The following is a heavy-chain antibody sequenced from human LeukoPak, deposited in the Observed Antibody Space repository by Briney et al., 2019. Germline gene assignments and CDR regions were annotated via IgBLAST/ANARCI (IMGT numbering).Heavy chain of an antibody. CDR3: ARYITMVRGGSWFDP. D-gene: IGHD3-10*01. J-gene: IGHJ5*02. Sequence: ASVKVSCKASGYTFTSYDINWVRQATGQGLEWMGWMNPNSGNTGYAQKFQGRVPMTRNTSISTAYMELSSLRSEDTALYYCARYITMVRGGSWFDPWGQGTLVTVSS. CDR2: MNPNSGNT. V-gene: IGHV1-8*01. CDR1: GYTFTSYD.